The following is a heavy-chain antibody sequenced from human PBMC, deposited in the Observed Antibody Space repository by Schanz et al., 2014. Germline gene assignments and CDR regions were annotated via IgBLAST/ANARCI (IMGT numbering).Heavy chain of an antibody. CDR3: ARDFSAYVGNYFDY. CDR2: MNPDSGNT. CDR1: GYSFTSYD. V-gene: IGHV1-8*01. Sequence: QVQLVQSGAEVKKPGASVRVSCKASGYSFTSYDFNWVRQAPGQGLEWMGWMNPDSGNTGYAQKFQGRVTMTRNTSISTAYMELSSLRSEDTAVYYCARDFSAYVGNYFDYWGQGTLVIVSS. J-gene: IGHJ4*02. D-gene: IGHD5-12*01.